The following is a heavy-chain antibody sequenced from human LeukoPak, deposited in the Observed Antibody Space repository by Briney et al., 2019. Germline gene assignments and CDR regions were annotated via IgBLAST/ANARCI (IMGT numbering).Heavy chain of an antibody. Sequence: SETLSLTCTVSGGSISSGGYYWSWIRQHPGKGLEWIGYIYYSGSTYYNPSLKSRVTISVDTSKNQFSLKLSSVTAADTAVYYCARGLRYDSSGYYRYYYYYYGMDVWGQGTTVTVSS. CDR1: GGSISSGGYY. J-gene: IGHJ6*02. V-gene: IGHV4-31*03. CDR3: ARGLRYDSSGYYRYYYYYYGMDV. CDR2: IYYSGST. D-gene: IGHD3-22*01.